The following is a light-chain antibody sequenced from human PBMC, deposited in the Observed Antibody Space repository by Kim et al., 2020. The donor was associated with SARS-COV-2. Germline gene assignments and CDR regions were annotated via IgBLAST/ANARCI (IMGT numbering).Light chain of an antibody. CDR3: QSADSSGTYVV. V-gene: IGLV3-25*03. Sequence: PGQTARITCSGDALPRQYAYWYQQKPGQAPVLVIYKDSERPSGIPERFSGSSAGTTVTLTISGVQAEDEADYYCQSADSSGTYVVFGGGTQLTVL. CDR2: KDS. CDR1: ALPRQY. J-gene: IGLJ2*01.